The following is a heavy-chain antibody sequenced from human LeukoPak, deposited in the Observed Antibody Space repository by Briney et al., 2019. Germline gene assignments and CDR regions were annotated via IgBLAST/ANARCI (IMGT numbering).Heavy chain of an antibody. CDR3: TREEYYGDYDYFDY. D-gene: IGHD4-17*01. CDR1: GFTFGDYA. CDR2: IRSKAYGGTT. Sequence: GGSLRLFCTASGFTFGDYAMSWVRQAPGKGPEWVGFIRSKAYGGTTEYAASVKGRFTISRDDYKSIAYLRMNSLKTEDTAVYYCTREEYYGDYDYFDYWGQGTLVTVSS. V-gene: IGHV3-49*04. J-gene: IGHJ4*02.